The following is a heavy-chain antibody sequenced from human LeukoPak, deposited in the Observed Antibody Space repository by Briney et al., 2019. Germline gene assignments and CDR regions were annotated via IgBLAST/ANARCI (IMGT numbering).Heavy chain of an antibody. CDR2: IYSKTDGGTI. CDR3: ATDWAPTRTSGRPFDY. V-gene: IGHV3-15*01. J-gene: IGHJ4*02. Sequence: KSEGSLRLSCAASKFTFSNAWMSWVRQAPGKGLEWVGRIYSKTDGGTIDYAAPVKDRFTISRDDSKNTLCLQMNSLKTEDTAVYYCATDWAPTRTSGRPFDYWGQGTLVTVSS. CDR1: KFTFSNAW. D-gene: IGHD3-10*01.